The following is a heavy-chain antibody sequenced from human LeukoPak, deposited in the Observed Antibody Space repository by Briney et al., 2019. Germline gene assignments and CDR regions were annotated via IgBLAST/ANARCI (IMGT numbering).Heavy chain of an antibody. CDR3: ARDLSGVAGYTYGRGIDY. CDR1: GFTFSRYG. J-gene: IGHJ4*02. Sequence: GGSLRLSCAASGFTFSRYGMSWVRQAPGKGLEGVANIKKYGSEKYYVDSVKGRFTIFRDNAKTSVYLEMNSLRAEDTAVYYCARDLSGVAGYTYGRGIDYWGQGTLVTVSS. V-gene: IGHV3-7*01. CDR2: IKKYGSEK. D-gene: IGHD5-18*01.